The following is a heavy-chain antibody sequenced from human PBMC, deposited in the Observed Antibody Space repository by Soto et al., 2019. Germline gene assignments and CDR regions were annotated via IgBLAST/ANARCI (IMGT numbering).Heavy chain of an antibody. V-gene: IGHV4-31*03. CDR1: GDSISSGGYY. Sequence: QVQLQESGPGLVKPSQTLSLTCTVSGDSISSGGYYWRWIRQHPGKGLELIGYIYYSGSTYYNPSLKRRVILSVDTSKNQCSLKLSSVTAADTAVYYCARGSTVAAILFDYWGQGTLVTVSS. J-gene: IGHJ4*02. CDR3: ARGSTVAAILFDY. CDR2: IYYSGST. D-gene: IGHD2-15*01.